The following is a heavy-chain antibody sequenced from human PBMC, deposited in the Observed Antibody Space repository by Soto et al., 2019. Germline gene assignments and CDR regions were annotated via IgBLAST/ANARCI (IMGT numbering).Heavy chain of an antibody. Sequence: EVQLLESGGGLVQPGGSLRLSCGASGCTFSSYAMSWVRQAPGRGLEWVSAIGGSGGSTYYADSVKGRFTISRDNSKNTLYLQMNSLRAEDTAVYYCAKGRTSRSYYSFFDFWGQGSLVTVSS. CDR2: IGGSGGST. CDR1: GCTFSSYA. J-gene: IGHJ4*02. D-gene: IGHD3-10*01. V-gene: IGHV3-23*01. CDR3: AKGRTSRSYYSFFDF.